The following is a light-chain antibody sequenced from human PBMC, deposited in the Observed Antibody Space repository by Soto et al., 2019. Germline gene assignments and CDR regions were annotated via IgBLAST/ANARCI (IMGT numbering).Light chain of an antibody. J-gene: IGLJ1*01. V-gene: IGLV6-57*03. CDR1: SGSIASNY. CDR2: EDN. Sequence: NFMLTQPHSVSESPGKTVTISCTRSSGSIASNYVQWYQQRPGSAPTTVIYEDNQRPSGVPDRFSGSIDSSSNSASLTISGLKTEDEADYYCQSYDSSHPCVFGTGTKLTVL. CDR3: QSYDSSHPCV.